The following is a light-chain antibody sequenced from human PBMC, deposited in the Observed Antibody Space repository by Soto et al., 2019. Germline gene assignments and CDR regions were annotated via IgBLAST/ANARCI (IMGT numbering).Light chain of an antibody. CDR2: EDS. J-gene: IGLJ3*02. CDR1: ALPKKY. CDR3: YSTDSSGNLPV. Sequence: SYELTQPPSVSVSPGQTARITCSGDALPKKYAYWYQQKSGQAPVLVIYEDSKRPSGIPERFSGSSSGTMATLTISGAQVEDEADYYCYSTDSSGNLPVFDGGTKLTVL. V-gene: IGLV3-10*01.